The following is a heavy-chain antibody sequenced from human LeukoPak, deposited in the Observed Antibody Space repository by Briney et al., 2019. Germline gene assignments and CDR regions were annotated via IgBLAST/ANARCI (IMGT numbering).Heavy chain of an antibody. D-gene: IGHD2-2*01. V-gene: IGHV3-74*01. CDR2: IYNDGSST. CDR3: ATGGYCSSTTCQYYFDY. CDR1: GFTSSSNA. Sequence: GGSLRLSCAASGFTSSSNAMHWVRQAPGKGLVWVSRIYNDGSSTSYADSVKGRFTISRDNAKSTLYLQMNSLRVEDTAVYYCATGGYCSSTTCQYYFDYWGQGTLVTVSS. J-gene: IGHJ4*02.